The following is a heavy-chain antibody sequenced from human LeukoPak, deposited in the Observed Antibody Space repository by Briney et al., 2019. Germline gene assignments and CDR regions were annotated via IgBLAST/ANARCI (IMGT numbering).Heavy chain of an antibody. J-gene: IGHJ4*02. CDR3: ARGLIVGATEKYYFDY. Sequence: SETLSLTCTVSGGSISSYYWSWIRQHPGKGLEWIGYVYYSGSTYYNPSLKSRVTISVDTSKNQFSLKLSSVTAADTAVYYCARGLIVGATEKYYFDYWGQGTLVTVSS. CDR1: GGSISSYY. CDR2: VYYSGST. D-gene: IGHD1-26*01. V-gene: IGHV4-59*06.